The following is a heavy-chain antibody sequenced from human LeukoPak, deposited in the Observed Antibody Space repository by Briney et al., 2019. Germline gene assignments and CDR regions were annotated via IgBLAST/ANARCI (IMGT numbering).Heavy chain of an antibody. V-gene: IGHV4-59*01. CDR1: GGSISSYY. CDR2: IYCSGST. Sequence: SETLSLTCTVSGGSISSYYGSWIRQPPGEGGEGVGYIYCSGSTNYNPSLKRRVTISVDTSKTQFSLKLSSVTAADTAVYYCARLYYGSGSYYKSDAFDIWGQGTMVTVSS. CDR3: ARLYYGSGSYYKSDAFDI. D-gene: IGHD3-10*01. J-gene: IGHJ3*02.